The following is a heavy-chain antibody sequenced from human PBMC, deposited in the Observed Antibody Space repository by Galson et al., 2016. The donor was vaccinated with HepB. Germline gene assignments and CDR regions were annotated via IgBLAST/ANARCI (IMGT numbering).Heavy chain of an antibody. J-gene: IGHJ3*02. CDR3: AKGDHDYSNHVRGAFDS. V-gene: IGHV3-23*01. D-gene: IGHD4-11*01. CDR1: GFKFSSYI. CDR2: LSASGGST. Sequence: SLRLSCAASGFKFSSYIMTWVRQAPGKGLEWVSHLSASGGSTFYADSVQGRFTISRDNFKNTLYLQMNSLRAEDTAIYYCAKGDHDYSNHVRGAFDSWGQGTMVTVSS.